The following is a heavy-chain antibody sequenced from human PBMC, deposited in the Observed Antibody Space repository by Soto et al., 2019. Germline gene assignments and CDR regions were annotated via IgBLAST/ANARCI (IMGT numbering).Heavy chain of an antibody. CDR3: CWSHSINYYVDV. D-gene: IGHD3-3*01. J-gene: IGHJ4*02. Sequence: EVQLVESGGGLVKPGGSLRLSCAASGFTFSDAWMSWVRQAAGKGLEWVGRIKSKGSGGTTDYPAPVKGRFIISRDDSKKTLYLQMNSLKTEDTAMYYCCWSHSINYYVDVWGQGTLVTVSS. V-gene: IGHV3-15*01. CDR2: IKSKGSGGTT. CDR1: GFTFSDAW.